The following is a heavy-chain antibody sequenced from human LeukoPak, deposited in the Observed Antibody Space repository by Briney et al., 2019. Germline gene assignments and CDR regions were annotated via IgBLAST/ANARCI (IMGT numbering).Heavy chain of an antibody. CDR3: ARGPTRYYFDY. D-gene: IGHD1-1*01. J-gene: IGHJ4*02. CDR1: GGSLSSYY. Sequence: SETLSLTCTVSGGSLSSYYWSWIRQSPGKGLQWIGHILYSGNTNYNPSLKSRVIISLDTSKNQFSLNLTSVTAADTALYYCARGPTRYYFDYWGQGTLVTGSS. V-gene: IGHV4-59*01. CDR2: ILYSGNT.